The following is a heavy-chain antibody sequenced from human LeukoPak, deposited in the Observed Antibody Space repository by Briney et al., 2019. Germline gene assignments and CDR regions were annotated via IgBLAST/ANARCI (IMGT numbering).Heavy chain of an antibody. CDR1: GGSFSGYY. D-gene: IGHD1-1*01. CDR2: INHSGST. J-gene: IGHJ4*02. Sequence: PSETLSLTCAVYGGSFSGYYWSWIRQPPGKGLEWIGEINHSGSTNYNPSLKSRVTISVDTSKNQFSLKLSSVTAADTAVYYCARGVNVGYFDYWGRGTLVTVSS. V-gene: IGHV4-34*01. CDR3: ARGVNVGYFDY.